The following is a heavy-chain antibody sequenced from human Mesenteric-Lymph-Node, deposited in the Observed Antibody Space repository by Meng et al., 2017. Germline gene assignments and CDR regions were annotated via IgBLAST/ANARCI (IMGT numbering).Heavy chain of an antibody. CDR1: GGSVSSGSYY. D-gene: IGHD3-10*01. CDR3: ARVWMVRGVLFSHYGMDV. Sequence: ESLKISCTVSGGSVSSGSYYWSWIRQPPGKGLEWIGYIYYSGSTNYNPSLKSRVTISVDTSKNQFSLKLSSVTVADTAVYYCARVWMVRGVLFSHYGMDVWGQGTAVTVSS. CDR2: IYYSGST. J-gene: IGHJ6*02. V-gene: IGHV4-61*01.